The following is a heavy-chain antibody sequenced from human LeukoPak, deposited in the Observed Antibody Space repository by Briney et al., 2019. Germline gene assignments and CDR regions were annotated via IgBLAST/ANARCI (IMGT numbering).Heavy chain of an antibody. V-gene: IGHV3-9*01. Sequence: GGSLRLSCAASGFTFDDYAMHWVRQAPGKGLEWVSGISWNSGSIGYADSVKGRFTISRDNSKNTLYLQMNSLRADDTAVYYCAKETYYFDYWGQGTLVTVSS. CDR2: ISWNSGSI. J-gene: IGHJ4*02. CDR3: AKETYYFDY. CDR1: GFTFDDYA.